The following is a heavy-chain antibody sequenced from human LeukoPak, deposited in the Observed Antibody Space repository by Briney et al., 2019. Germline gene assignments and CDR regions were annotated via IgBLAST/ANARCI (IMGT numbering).Heavy chain of an antibody. CDR2: INHSGST. J-gene: IGHJ5*02. CDR1: GGSFSGHY. D-gene: IGHD5-12*01. V-gene: IGHV4-34*01. CDR3: ARGARTPSGYGSRTAGRANWFDP. Sequence: SETLSLTCAVYGGSFSGHYWSWIRQPPGKGLEWIGEINHSGSTNYNPSLKSRVTISVDTSKNQLSLKLSSVTAADTAVYYCARGARTPSGYGSRTAGRANWFDPWGQGTLVTVSS.